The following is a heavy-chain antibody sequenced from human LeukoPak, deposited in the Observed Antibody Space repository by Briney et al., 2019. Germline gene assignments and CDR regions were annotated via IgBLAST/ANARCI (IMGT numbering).Heavy chain of an antibody. CDR2: TRNKANSYTT. CDR1: GFTFSDHY. CDR3: TRVLGGGILWFDY. V-gene: IGHV3-72*01. D-gene: IGHD1-26*01. J-gene: IGHJ5*01. Sequence: GGSLRLSCAASGFTFSDHYMDWVRQAPGKGLEWVGRTRNKANSYTTDYAASVKGRFTVSRDDSKNSLYLQMNSLQTEETAVYYCTRVLGGGILWFDYWGQGALVTVSS.